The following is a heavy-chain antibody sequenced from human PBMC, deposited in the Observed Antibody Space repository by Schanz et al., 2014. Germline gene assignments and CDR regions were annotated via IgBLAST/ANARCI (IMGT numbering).Heavy chain of an antibody. CDR1: GFTFSTYA. D-gene: IGHD3-9*01. Sequence: VQLLQSGGALVQPGGSLRLSCSASGFTFSTYAMSWVRQAPGKGLEWVSGMSGSGSSVFYADSVKGWFTISRDNLKNTVYLQVNSLRAEDTAVYYCAKHVRSLTGNDYWGQGTLVTVSS. CDR3: AKHVRSLTGNDY. V-gene: IGHV3-23*01. CDR2: MSGSGSSV. J-gene: IGHJ4*02.